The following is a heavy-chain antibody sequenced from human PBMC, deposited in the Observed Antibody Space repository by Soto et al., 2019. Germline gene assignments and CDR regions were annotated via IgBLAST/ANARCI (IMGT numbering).Heavy chain of an antibody. CDR3: AKHGWFSAFDI. J-gene: IGHJ3*02. D-gene: IGHD6-19*01. CDR2: ISGSGGTI. V-gene: IGHV3-23*01. CDR1: GFTFSSYA. Sequence: EVQLLESGGGLVQPGGSLRLSCAASGFTFSSYAMSWGRQAPGKGLEWVSAISGSGGTIYYADSVKGRFTFSRDNSKNTLYLQMNSLRAEDTAVYYCAKHGWFSAFDIWGQGTMVTVSS.